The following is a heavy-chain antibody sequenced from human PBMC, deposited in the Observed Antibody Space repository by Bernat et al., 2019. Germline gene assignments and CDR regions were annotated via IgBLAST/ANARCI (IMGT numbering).Heavy chain of an antibody. CDR3: AKDHDYVWGSYRNGPFDY. CDR1: GFTFSSYA. CDR2: ISGSGGST. J-gene: IGHJ4*02. V-gene: IGHV3-23*01. Sequence: EVQLLESGGGLVQPGGSLRLFCAASGFTFSSYAMSWFRQAPGKGLEWVSAISGSGGSTYYADSVKGRFTISRDNSKNTLYLQMNSLRAEDTAVYYCAKDHDYVWGSYRNGPFDYWGQGTLVTVSS. D-gene: IGHD3-16*02.